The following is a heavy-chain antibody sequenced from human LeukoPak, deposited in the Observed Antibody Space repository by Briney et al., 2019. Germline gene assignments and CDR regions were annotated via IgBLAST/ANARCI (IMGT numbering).Heavy chain of an antibody. V-gene: IGHV4-34*01. CDR3: AFSRYYYDSSGYYYFDY. CDR1: GGSFSGYY. D-gene: IGHD3-22*01. J-gene: IGHJ4*02. CDR2: INHSGST. Sequence: SETLSLTCAVYGGSFSGYYWSWLRQPPGKGLEWIGEINHSGSTNYNPSLKSRVTISVDTSKNQFSLKLSSVTAADTAVYYCAFSRYYYDSSGYYYFDYWGQGTLVTVSS.